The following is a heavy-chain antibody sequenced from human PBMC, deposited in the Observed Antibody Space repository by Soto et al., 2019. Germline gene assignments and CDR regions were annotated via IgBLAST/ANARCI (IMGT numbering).Heavy chain of an antibody. Sequence: SETLSLTCTVSGGCISGHYWSWIRQPPGKGLEWVGYIYSSGSTYVRPSLKSRVSMSVDPSKNQVSLRLTSVTATDTAVYYCGRTPIGYSSGGTRSDWFDPWGQGTLVTVSS. CDR1: GGCISGHY. J-gene: IGHJ5*02. D-gene: IGHD2-8*02. CDR2: IYSSGST. CDR3: GRTPIGYSSGGTRSDWFDP. V-gene: IGHV4-59*08.